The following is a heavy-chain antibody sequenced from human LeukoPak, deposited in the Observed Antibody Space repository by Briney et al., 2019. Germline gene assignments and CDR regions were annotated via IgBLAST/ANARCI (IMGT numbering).Heavy chain of an antibody. Sequence: WASVKVSCTASGYTFTSYDIHWVRQATGQGLEWMGGMSPNSSNTGYAQKFQGRVTMTRDTSISTPYMELSSLRSEDTAVYYCARWDESPTKLDYYDDMDVWGKGTTVTVSS. CDR1: GYTFTSYD. CDR2: MSPNSSNT. D-gene: IGHD1-26*01. V-gene: IGHV1-8*01. J-gene: IGHJ6*03. CDR3: ARWDESPTKLDYYDDMDV.